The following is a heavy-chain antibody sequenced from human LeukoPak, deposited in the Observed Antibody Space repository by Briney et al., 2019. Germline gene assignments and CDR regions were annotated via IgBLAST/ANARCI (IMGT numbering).Heavy chain of an antibody. CDR3: AQEGN. CDR1: GFSFNNYG. V-gene: IGHV3-7*01. CDR2: IKEDGSEK. Sequence: GGSLRLSCVASGFSFNNYGMNWVRQAPGKGPEWVASIKEDGSEKYYGDSVSGRFTISRDNAKNSLYLQMNSLRAEDTAVYYCAQEGNWGQGTLVTVSS. J-gene: IGHJ4*02.